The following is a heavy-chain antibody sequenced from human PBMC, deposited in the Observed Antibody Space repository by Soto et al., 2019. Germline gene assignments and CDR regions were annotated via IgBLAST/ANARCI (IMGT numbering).Heavy chain of an antibody. CDR2: INPSGGST. CDR3: ARVFCSGGSGYSMHASPYDAFDI. CDR1: GYTFTSYY. D-gene: IGHD2-15*01. V-gene: IGHV1-46*03. J-gene: IGHJ3*02. Sequence: ASVKVSCKASGYTFTSYYMHWVRQAPGQGLEWMGIINPSGGSTSYAQKFQGRVTMTRDTSTSTVYMELSSLRSEDTAVYYCARVFCSGGSGYSMHASPYDAFDIWGQGTMVTVSS.